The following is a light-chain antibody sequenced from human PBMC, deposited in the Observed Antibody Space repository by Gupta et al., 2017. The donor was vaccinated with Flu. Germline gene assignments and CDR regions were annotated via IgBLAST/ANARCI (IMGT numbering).Light chain of an antibody. V-gene: IGKV1-5*03. J-gene: IGKJ1*01. CDR3: QQYSDFSQT. CDR2: KAS. CDR1: HSIATW. Sequence: DIQMTQSPSTLSASVGDRVIITCRASHSIATWLAWYQQQPGKVPNLLIYKASHLQSGVPSRFSGSGSGTEFTLTIRSLQTDDFASYYCQQYSDFSQTFGQGTKVEVK.